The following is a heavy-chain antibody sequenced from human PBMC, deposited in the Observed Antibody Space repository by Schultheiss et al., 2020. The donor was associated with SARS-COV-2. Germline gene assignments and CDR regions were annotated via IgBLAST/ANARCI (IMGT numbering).Heavy chain of an antibody. CDR1: GFMFNSYI. V-gene: IGHV3-30*04. CDR3: AREAYYGSGSPTLYVDY. Sequence: GESLKISCAVSGFMFNSYIVHWVRQAPGKGLEWVAVSSYDGSRKYYADSVKGRFTTSRDNSTNTVSLQMNSLRAEDTAVYYCAREAYYGSGSPTLYVDYWGQGTLVTVSS. CDR2: SSYDGSRK. J-gene: IGHJ4*02. D-gene: IGHD3-10*01.